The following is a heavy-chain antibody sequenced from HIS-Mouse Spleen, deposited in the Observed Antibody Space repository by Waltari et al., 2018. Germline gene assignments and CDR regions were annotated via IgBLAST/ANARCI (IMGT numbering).Heavy chain of an antibody. D-gene: IGHD3-3*01. CDR2: INSDGSST. CDR3: ARGPGGSGYYFDY. CDR1: GFTFSSYG. Sequence: EVQLVASGGGLVQPGGSLRLSFAASGFTFSSYGIHWVRQAPGKGLVWVSRINSDGSSTSYADSVKGRFTISRDNAKNTLYLQMNSLRAEDTAVYYCARGPGGSGYYFDYWGQGTLVTVSS. V-gene: IGHV3-74*01. J-gene: IGHJ4*02.